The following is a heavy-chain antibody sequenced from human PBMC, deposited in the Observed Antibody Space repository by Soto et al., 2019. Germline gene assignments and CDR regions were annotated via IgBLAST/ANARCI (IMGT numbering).Heavy chain of an antibody. J-gene: IGHJ4*02. D-gene: IGHD3-3*01. Sequence: GGSLRLSCAASGFTFSSYAMSWVRQAPGKGLEWVSAISGSGGSTYYADSVKGRFTTSRDNSKNTLYLQMNSLRAEDTAVYYCAKAFRITIFGVVTLYFDYWGQGTLVTVPQ. V-gene: IGHV3-23*01. CDR2: ISGSGGST. CDR3: AKAFRITIFGVVTLYFDY. CDR1: GFTFSSYA.